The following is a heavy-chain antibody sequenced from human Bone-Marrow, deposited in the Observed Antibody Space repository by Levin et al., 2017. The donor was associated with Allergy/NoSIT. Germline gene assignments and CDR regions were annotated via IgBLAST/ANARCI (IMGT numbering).Heavy chain of an antibody. CDR2: IIPVLGKT. V-gene: IGHV1-69*11. CDR3: SRDGPSGVDNSYYDGMDV. J-gene: IGHJ6*02. Sequence: SVQVSCPVSGGTFSTYGINWVRQAPGQGLEWMGRIIPVLGKTYYAQKFQGRVTITADESTSTAYMEVSSLISEDTAVFYCSRDGPSGVDNSYYDGMDVWGQGTTVTVSS. D-gene: IGHD2-21*01. CDR1: GGTFSTYG.